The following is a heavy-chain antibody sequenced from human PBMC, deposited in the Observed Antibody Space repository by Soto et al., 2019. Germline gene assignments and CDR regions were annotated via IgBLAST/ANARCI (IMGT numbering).Heavy chain of an antibody. CDR2: IDPSDSYT. D-gene: IGHD3-10*01. CDR1: GYSFTSYW. J-gene: IGHJ6*02. V-gene: IGHV5-10-1*01. CDR3: ARGGSGTIIFRLYYYGMDV. Sequence: GESLKISCKGSGYSFTSYWISWVRQMPGKGLEWMGRIDPSDSYTNYSPSLQGHVTISADKSISTAYLQWSSLKASDTAMYYCARGGSGTIIFRLYYYGMDVWGQGTTVTVSS.